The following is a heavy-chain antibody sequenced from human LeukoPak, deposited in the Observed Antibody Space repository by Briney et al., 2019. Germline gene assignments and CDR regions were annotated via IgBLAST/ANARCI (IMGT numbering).Heavy chain of an antibody. D-gene: IGHD2-2*01. Sequence: PSETLSLTCAVYGGSFSGYYWSWIRQPPGKGLEWIGEINHSGSTNYNPSLKSRVTISVDTSKNQFSLKLSSVTAADTAVYYCASGWRTFVVVPAAMSYYFDYWGQGTLVTVSS. J-gene: IGHJ4*02. CDR3: ASGWRTFVVVPAAMSYYFDY. V-gene: IGHV4-34*01. CDR2: INHSGST. CDR1: GGSFSGYY.